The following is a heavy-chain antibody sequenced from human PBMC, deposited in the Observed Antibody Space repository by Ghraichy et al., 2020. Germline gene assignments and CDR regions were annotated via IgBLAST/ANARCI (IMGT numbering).Heavy chain of an antibody. CDR3: ARHRSALDWYDNWFDP. D-gene: IGHD3-9*01. J-gene: IGHJ5*02. CDR1: GGSIINNNYY. V-gene: IGHV4-39*01. Sequence: SETLSLTCTVSGGSIINNNYYWAWIRQPPGKAMEWIGSMYFSGKTYCTPSLKSRVTISVDTSKNQISLKLISVTATDTGVYYCARHRSALDWYDNWFDPWGQGTLVTVSS. CDR2: MYFSGKT.